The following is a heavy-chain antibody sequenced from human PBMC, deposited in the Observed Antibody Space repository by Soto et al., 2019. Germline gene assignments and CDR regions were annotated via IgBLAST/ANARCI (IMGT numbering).Heavy chain of an antibody. CDR2: IYHSGST. D-gene: IGHD4-17*01. J-gene: IGHJ4*02. CDR1: GGSISSGGYS. Sequence: SETLSLTCAVSGGSISSGGYSWSWIRQPPGKGLEWIGYIYHSGSTYYNPSLKSRVTISVDRSKNQFSLKLSSVTAADTAVYYCARRYGPGFDYWGQGALVTVSS. CDR3: ARRYGPGFDY. V-gene: IGHV4-30-2*01.